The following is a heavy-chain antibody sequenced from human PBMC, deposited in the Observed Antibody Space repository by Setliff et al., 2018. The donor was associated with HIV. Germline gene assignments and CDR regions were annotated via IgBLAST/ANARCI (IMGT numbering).Heavy chain of an antibody. J-gene: IGHJ4*02. CDR1: GPSFSGYY. Sequence: PSENLSLTCAVYGPSFSGYYWNWIRQFPGKSLEWIGEINHSGTTNYSPSFKSRLNIPVDVSKNQFSLSRASLSAADTAGYFCAAKPMIRGRPFAFWGQATLVTVTS. V-gene: IGHV4-34*01. D-gene: IGHD3-10*01. CDR2: INHSGTT. CDR3: AAKPMIRGRPFAF.